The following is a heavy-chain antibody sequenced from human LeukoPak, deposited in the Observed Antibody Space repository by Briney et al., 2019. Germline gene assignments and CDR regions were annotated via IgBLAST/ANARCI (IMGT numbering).Heavy chain of an antibody. V-gene: IGHV3-23*01. D-gene: IGHD3-22*01. CDR3: AKVANYYDSSGYYY. CDR2: ISGSGGST. Sequence: GGSLRFSCAASGFTFSSYAMSWVRQAPGKGMEWVSAISGSGGSTYYADSVKGRFTISRDNSKNTLYLQMNSLRAEDTAVYYCAKVANYYDSSGYYYWGQGTLVTVSS. CDR1: GFTFSSYA. J-gene: IGHJ4*02.